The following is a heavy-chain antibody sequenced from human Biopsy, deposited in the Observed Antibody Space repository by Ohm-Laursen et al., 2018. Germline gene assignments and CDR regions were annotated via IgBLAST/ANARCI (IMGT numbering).Heavy chain of an antibody. J-gene: IGHJ1*01. CDR2: NIPILGTG. Sequence: ASVKVSCKAPGGTFSNYGVNWVRQAPGQGLEWLGGNIPILGTGNYAQKFQDRVTVAADTSTSTATMELRSLRSDDTAVYYCATKLTGYFHHWGQGTLVIVSP. CDR3: ATKLTGYFHH. CDR1: GGTFSNYG. D-gene: IGHD3-9*01. V-gene: IGHV1-69*06.